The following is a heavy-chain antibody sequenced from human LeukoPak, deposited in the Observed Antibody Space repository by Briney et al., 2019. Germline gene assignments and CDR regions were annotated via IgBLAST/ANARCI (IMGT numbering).Heavy chain of an antibody. CDR3: ARGSYYYGSGSYYNQGAPLNWFDP. Sequence: NPSETLSLTCAVYGGSFSGYYWSWIRQPPGKGLAWMGEINHSGSTNYNPSLKSRVTISVDTSKNQFSLKLSSVTAADTAVYYCARGSYYYGSGSYYNQGAPLNWFDPWGQGTLVTVSS. CDR2: INHSGST. CDR1: GGSFSGYY. V-gene: IGHV4-34*01. D-gene: IGHD3-10*01. J-gene: IGHJ5*02.